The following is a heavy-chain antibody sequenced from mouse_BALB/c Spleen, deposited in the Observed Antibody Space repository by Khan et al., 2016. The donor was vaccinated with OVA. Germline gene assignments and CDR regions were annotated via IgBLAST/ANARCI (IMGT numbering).Heavy chain of an antibody. D-gene: IGHD2-1*01. Sequence: QVQLKQSGPELVKPGTSVKMSCKASGYTFNDYVISWVKQRTGPGLEWIGEIYPGSISGYSNEKFEGKATLTTDKSSNTAYLQLSGLTSADSAVYFCAREGVGNYVRDFDVWGAGTTVTVSS. CDR3: AREGVGNYVRDFDV. J-gene: IGHJ1*01. CDR2: IYPGSISG. V-gene: IGHV1-77*01. CDR1: GYTFNDYV.